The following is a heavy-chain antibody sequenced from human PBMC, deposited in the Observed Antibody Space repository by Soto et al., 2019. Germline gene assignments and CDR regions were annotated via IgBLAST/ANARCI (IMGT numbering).Heavy chain of an antibody. Sequence: PSETMSLTCSVARGSLSGGDCYLSWNRQPPGKGLEWIGYMFYTGTTYYDPSLKGRITISMDTSKNQFSLRLTSVTAADTAEYHCARVVRFCSSPSCRGRNWFDPWGQGTRVTVSS. J-gene: IGHJ5*02. CDR1: RGSLSGGDCY. CDR2: MFYTGTT. CDR3: ARVVRFCSSPSCRGRNWFDP. V-gene: IGHV4-30-4*01. D-gene: IGHD2-2*01.